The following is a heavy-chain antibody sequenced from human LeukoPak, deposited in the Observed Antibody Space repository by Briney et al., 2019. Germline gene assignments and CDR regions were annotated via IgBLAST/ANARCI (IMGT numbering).Heavy chain of an antibody. V-gene: IGHV3-23*01. CDR2: ITVSGATT. CDR1: GFTFSKYA. J-gene: IGHJ4*02. CDR3: VKDWTVGSGGYNLGDD. D-gene: IGHD5-24*01. Sequence: PGGSLRLSCAASGFTFSKYAMSWVRQAPGKGLECVSAITVSGATTYYADSVKGRFTIYRDTSKNTLFLQMSSLRAEDSATYYCVKDWTVGSGGYNLGDDWGQGTLVTVSS.